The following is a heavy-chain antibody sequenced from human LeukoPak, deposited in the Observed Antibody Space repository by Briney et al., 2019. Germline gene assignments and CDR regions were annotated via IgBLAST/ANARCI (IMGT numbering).Heavy chain of an antibody. CDR3: ARTVVVTAEHAFDV. CDR2: IIPIFGTA. D-gene: IGHD2-21*02. J-gene: IGHJ3*01. CDR1: GGTFSRYA. V-gene: IGHV1-69*05. Sequence: GSSVKVSCKASGGTFSRYAINWVRQAPGQGLEWMGGIIPIFGTANYAQKFQGRVTITTDKSTSTTYMELSSLRSEDTAVYYCARTVVVTAEHAFDVWGQGTMVTVSS.